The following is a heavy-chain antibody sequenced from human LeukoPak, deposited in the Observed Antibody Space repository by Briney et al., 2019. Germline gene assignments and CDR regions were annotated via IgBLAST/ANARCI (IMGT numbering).Heavy chain of an antibody. CDR1: GDSVSSNKAI. CDR2: TYYRSKWYN. Sequence: SQTLSLTCAISGDSVSSNKAIWHWIRQSPSRGLEWLRRTYYRSKWYNDDALSVKSRITISPDTSKNQFSLQLNSVTPEDTAVYYCARAPAGPYGYFEYWGQGTLVTVSS. V-gene: IGHV6-1*01. D-gene: IGHD2-2*01. J-gene: IGHJ4*02. CDR3: ARAPAGPYGYFEY.